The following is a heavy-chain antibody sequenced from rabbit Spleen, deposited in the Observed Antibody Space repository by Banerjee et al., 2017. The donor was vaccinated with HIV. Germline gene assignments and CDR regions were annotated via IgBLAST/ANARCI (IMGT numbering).Heavy chain of an antibody. D-gene: IGHD4-1*01. Sequence: QSLEESGGDLVKPGGTLTLTCKASGFSFSSGYYMCWGRQAPGKGLEWIVCIAAGSGSTTYYANWAKGRFTISKTSSTTVTLQMTSLTAADTATYFCARDLAGVIGWNFDWWGPGTLVTVS. CDR2: IAAGSGSTT. CDR1: GFSFSSGYY. CDR3: ARDLAGVIGWNFDW. V-gene: IGHV1S40*01. J-gene: IGHJ4*01.